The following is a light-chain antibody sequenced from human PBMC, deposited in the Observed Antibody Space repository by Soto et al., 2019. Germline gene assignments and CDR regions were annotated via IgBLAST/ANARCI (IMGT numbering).Light chain of an antibody. CDR3: MQALQTPS. CDR2: LGS. V-gene: IGKV2-28*01. J-gene: IGKJ4*01. CDR1: QSLLHSNGYNY. Sequence: DPVMTQSPLSLPVTPGEPASISCRSSQSLLHSNGYNYLDWYLQKPGQSPQLLIYLGSFRASGVHDRFSGSGSGTDFTLKISRVEAADVGVYYCMQALQTPSFGGGTKVEIK.